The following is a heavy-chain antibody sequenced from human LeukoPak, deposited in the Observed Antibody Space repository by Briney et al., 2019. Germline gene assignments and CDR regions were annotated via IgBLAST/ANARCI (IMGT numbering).Heavy chain of an antibody. CDR2: NNHSGST. V-gene: IGHV4-34*01. CDR1: GGSFSGYY. J-gene: IGHJ5*02. CDR3: ARDIAAAGTGVGWFDP. D-gene: IGHD6-13*01. Sequence: SETLSLTCAVYGGSFSGYYWSWIRQPPGKGLEWIGENNHSGSTNYNPSLKSRVTISVDTSKNQFSLKLSSVTAADTAVYYCARDIAAAGTGVGWFDPWGQGTLVTVSS.